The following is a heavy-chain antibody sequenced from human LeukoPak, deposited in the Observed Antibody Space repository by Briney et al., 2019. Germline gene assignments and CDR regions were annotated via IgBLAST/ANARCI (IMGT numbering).Heavy chain of an antibody. CDR1: GFTFSSSN. V-gene: IGHV3-30*04. D-gene: IGHD3-10*01. J-gene: IGHJ4*02. CDR3: EREWFGESN. Sequence: GGSLRPSCAPSGFTFSSSNMHWVRQSPVKGLEWVALISYDGTKTYYGESVKGRFTVSRDDSKNMLFLQMNSLSAEGTAIYYCEREWFGESNWGQGARVTVSS. CDR2: ISYDGTKT.